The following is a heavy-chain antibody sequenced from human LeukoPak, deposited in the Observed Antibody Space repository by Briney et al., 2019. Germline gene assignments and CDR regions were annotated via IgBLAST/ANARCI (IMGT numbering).Heavy chain of an antibody. J-gene: IGHJ5*02. V-gene: IGHV3-9*01. CDR3: ARSVPGSFNWFDP. CDR2: ISWNSGSI. D-gene: IGHD1-26*01. Sequence: PGGSLRLSCAASGFTFDDYAMHWVRQAPGKGLEWVSGISWNSGSIGYADSVKGRFTISRDNAKNSLYLQMNSLRAEDTAVYYCARSVPGSFNWFDPWGQGTLVTVSS. CDR1: GFTFDDYA.